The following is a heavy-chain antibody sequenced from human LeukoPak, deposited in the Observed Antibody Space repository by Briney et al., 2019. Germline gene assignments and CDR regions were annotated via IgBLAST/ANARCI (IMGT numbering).Heavy chain of an antibody. CDR1: GGSFSGYY. CDR2: INHSGST. CDR3: AKGRGGYGGVFVY. Sequence: PSETLSLTCAVYGGSFSGYYWSWIRQPPGKGLEWIGEINHSGSTNYNPSLKSRVTISVDTSKNQFSLKLSSVTAADTAVYYCAKGRGGYGGVFVYWGQGTLVTVSS. J-gene: IGHJ4*02. V-gene: IGHV4-34*01. D-gene: IGHD3-16*01.